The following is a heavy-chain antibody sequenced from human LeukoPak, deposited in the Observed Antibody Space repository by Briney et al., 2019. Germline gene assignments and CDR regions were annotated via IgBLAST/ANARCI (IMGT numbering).Heavy chain of an antibody. CDR2: STSKAYSYST. J-gene: IGHJ5*02. CDR3: ARGLAATGFDP. CDR1: GFTFSDHY. V-gene: IGHV3-72*01. D-gene: IGHD6-13*01. Sequence: GGSLRLSCAASGFTFSDHYVDWVCQAPGKGLEWVGRSTSKAYSYSTYYAASVKGRFTISRDDSRNSLYLQMNSLKIEDTAVYYCARGLAATGFDPWGQGTLVTVSS.